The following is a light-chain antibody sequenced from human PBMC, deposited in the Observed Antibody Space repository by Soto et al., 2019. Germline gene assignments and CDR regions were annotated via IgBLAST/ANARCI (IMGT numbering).Light chain of an antibody. Sequence: EIVLTQSPGTLSLSPGERATLSCRASQSVSSTYLAWYQQKPGQAPRLLIYGASNRATGIPDRFSGSGSGTDFILTISRLEPEDSAVYYCQQYDNSPGYTFGQGTKLEIK. CDR3: QQYDNSPGYT. J-gene: IGKJ2*01. V-gene: IGKV3-20*01. CDR1: QSVSSTY. CDR2: GAS.